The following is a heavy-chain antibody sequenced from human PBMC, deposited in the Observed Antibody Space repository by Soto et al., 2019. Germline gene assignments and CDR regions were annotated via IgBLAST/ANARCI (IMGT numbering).Heavy chain of an antibody. Sequence: ASVKVSCTASGYTFTSYGISWVRQAPGQGLEWMGWISAYNGNTNYAQKLQGRVTMTTDTSTSTAYMELRSLRSDDTAVYYCARAYYDFWSGYYPMGYWGQGTLVTVSS. CDR1: GYTFTSYG. V-gene: IGHV1-18*01. D-gene: IGHD3-3*01. J-gene: IGHJ4*02. CDR2: ISAYNGNT. CDR3: ARAYYDFWSGYYPMGY.